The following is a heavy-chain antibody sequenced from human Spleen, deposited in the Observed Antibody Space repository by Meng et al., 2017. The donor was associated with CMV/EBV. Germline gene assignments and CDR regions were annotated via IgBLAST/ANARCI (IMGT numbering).Heavy chain of an antibody. CDR3: AKDFLVGGSFYSGLDV. J-gene: IGHJ6*02. Sequence: GGSLRLSCAASGFTFDDYAMHWVRQAPGKGLEWVAVIWYDGSSQYYAHSAKGRFTISRDNSKNTLYLQMNRLRAEDTGVYYCAKDFLVGGSFYSGLDVWGQGTAVTVSS. V-gene: IGHV3-33*03. CDR1: GFTFDDYA. D-gene: IGHD1-26*01. CDR2: IWYDGSSQ.